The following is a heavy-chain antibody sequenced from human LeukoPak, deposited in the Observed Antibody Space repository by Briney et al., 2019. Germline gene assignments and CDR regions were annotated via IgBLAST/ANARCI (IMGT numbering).Heavy chain of an antibody. Sequence: GGSLRLSCAASGFTFSSYTMNWVRQPPGKGLEWVSNIGTGSTTIYYADSVKGRFTISRDNSKNTLYLQMNSLRAEDTAVYYCAKEDLRWDLSGSYDDAFDIWGQGTMVTVSS. CDR1: GFTFSSYT. CDR3: AKEDLRWDLSGSYDDAFDI. D-gene: IGHD3-10*01. J-gene: IGHJ3*02. V-gene: IGHV3-48*01. CDR2: IGTGSTTI.